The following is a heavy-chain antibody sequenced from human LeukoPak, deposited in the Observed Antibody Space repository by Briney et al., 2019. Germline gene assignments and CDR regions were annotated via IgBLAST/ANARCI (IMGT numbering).Heavy chain of an antibody. J-gene: IGHJ5*02. CDR3: AKENPFKYTTRPRNNWFDP. V-gene: IGHV3-9*01. D-gene: IGHD1-1*01. Sequence: GGSLRLSCAASGFSFDDYAMHWVRQAPGKGLEWVSGISWDSDSIGYADSVKGRFTISRDNAKNSLYLQMNSLRTEDTALYYCAKENPFKYTTRPRNNWFDPWGQGTLVIVSS. CDR2: ISWDSDSI. CDR1: GFSFDDYA.